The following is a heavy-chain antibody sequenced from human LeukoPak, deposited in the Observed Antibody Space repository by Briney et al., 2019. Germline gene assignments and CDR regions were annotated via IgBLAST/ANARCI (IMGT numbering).Heavy chain of an antibody. V-gene: IGHV3-23*01. CDR2: ISGSGGST. CDR1: GFTFSSYA. Sequence: GGSLRLSCAASGFTFSSYAMSWVRQAPGKGLEWVSAISGSGGSTYYADSVKGRFTISRDNSKNTLYLQMNSLRAEDTAVYYCAKDEDIVVVPAAWNYWGQGTLVTVSS. D-gene: IGHD2-2*01. J-gene: IGHJ4*02. CDR3: AKDEDIVVVPAAWNY.